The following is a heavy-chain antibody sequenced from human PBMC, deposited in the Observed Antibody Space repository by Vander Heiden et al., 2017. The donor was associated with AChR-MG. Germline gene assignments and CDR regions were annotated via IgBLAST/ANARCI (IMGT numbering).Heavy chain of an antibody. CDR3: AKYALTSAARYFDY. CDR1: GLPFNSYA. D-gene: IGHD2-2*01. CDR2: IGSDGGGI. J-gene: IGHJ4*02. Sequence: EVLLLESGGDLVHPGRFMSLSCAASGLPFNSYAMPWVRQAPGKGLEWVSVIGSDGGGIHYADSVKGRFIISRDNSKNTLYLQMHSLRAEDTAIYYCAKYALTSAARYFDYWGQGALVTVSS. V-gene: IGHV3-23*01.